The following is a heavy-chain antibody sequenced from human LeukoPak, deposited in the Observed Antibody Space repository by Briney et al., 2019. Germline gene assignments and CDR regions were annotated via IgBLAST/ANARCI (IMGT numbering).Heavy chain of an antibody. J-gene: IGHJ4*02. D-gene: IGHD5-24*01. Sequence: GGFLRLSCASSGFTFSDYYMSGIRQAPGKGLEGGSDISSRCRTIYYADSVKGGFTISGDNAKNSLYLQINSLSGEETAVYYCERYHEGGYKGFDYWGQGTMVTVSS. CDR3: ERYHEGGYKGFDY. V-gene: IGHV3-11*01. CDR2: ISSRCRTI. CDR1: GFTFSDYY.